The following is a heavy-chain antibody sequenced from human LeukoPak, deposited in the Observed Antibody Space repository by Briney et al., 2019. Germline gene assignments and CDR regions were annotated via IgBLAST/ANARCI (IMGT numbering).Heavy chain of an antibody. Sequence: SETLSLTCTVSGDSVSNSLYYWSWIRQPPGRGLEWIGYIYYNGGTNYNPSLKSRVTISIDTSTNQFSLRLNSMTAADTAVYYCARVLRAASWRSYDYWGQGSLVTVSS. CDR3: ARVLRAASWRSYDY. J-gene: IGHJ4*02. D-gene: IGHD5-18*01. V-gene: IGHV4-61*01. CDR2: IYYNGGT. CDR1: GDSVSNSLYY.